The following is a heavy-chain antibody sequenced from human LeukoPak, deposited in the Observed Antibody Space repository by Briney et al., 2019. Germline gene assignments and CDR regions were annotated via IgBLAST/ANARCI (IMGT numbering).Heavy chain of an antibody. D-gene: IGHD6-19*01. J-gene: IGHJ4*02. CDR3: ARVSGEQWLALFDS. Sequence: ASVKVSCKASGYTYTSYAFIWVRQAPGQGLEWMGWISGFNGNTNYAQNLQGRVTMTTDTSTSAAYMELRSLRSDDTATYYYARVSGEQWLALFDSWGQGTLVTVSS. CDR2: ISGFNGNT. CDR1: GYTYTSYA. V-gene: IGHV1-18*01.